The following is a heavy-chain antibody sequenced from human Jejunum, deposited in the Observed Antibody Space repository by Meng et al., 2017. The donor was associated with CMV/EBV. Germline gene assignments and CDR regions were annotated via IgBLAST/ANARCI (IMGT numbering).Heavy chain of an antibody. V-gene: IGHV3-7*01. CDR2: IKEDGGEE. D-gene: IGHD6-13*01. Sequence: LKFSCVGSGFTFSYYWMSWVRQAPGKGLGCVANIKEDGGEEYYVDSVKGRFTISRDNAKNSLYLQMNSLRAEDTAVYYCARQAGTYWGQGTVVTVSS. J-gene: IGHJ4*02. CDR3: ARQAGTY. CDR1: GFTFSYYW.